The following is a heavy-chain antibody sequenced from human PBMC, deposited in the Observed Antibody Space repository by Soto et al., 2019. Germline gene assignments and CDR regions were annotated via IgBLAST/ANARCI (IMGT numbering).Heavy chain of an antibody. CDR1: GFSLTTGGMS. D-gene: IGHD6-13*01. CDR3: ARIRAGPSSTWYYFDY. Sequence: SGPTLVNPTQTLTLTCTFSGFSLTTGGMSVSWIRQPPGKALEWLARIDWDDDKYYSTSLKTRVTISKDTSKNQVVLTMTNMDPEDTATYYCARIRAGPSSTWYYFDYWGQGTVVTVSS. J-gene: IGHJ4*02. CDR2: IDWDDDK. V-gene: IGHV2-70*11.